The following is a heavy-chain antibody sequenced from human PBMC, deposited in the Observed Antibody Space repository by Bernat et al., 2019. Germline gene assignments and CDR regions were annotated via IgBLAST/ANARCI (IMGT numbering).Heavy chain of an antibody. J-gene: IGHJ4*02. CDR3: ARHVVNRKASITRVRGALDD. Sequence: QLQLQESGPGLVKPSETLSLTCTVSGGSISSSSYYWGWIRQPPGKGLEWIGSIYYSGSTYYNPSLKSRVTISVDTSKNQFSLKLSSVTAADTAVYYCARHVVNRKASITRVRGALDDWGQGTLVTVSS. CDR1: GGSISSSSYY. D-gene: IGHD3-10*01. V-gene: IGHV4-39*01. CDR2: IYYSGST.